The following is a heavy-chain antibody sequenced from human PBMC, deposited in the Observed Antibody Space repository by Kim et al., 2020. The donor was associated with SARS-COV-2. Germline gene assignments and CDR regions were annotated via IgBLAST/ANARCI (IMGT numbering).Heavy chain of an antibody. CDR1: GYTFTSYD. J-gene: IGHJ6*02. V-gene: IGHV1-8*01. CDR3: ARVGLPGPARGFYYYGMDV. CDR2: MNPNSGNT. Sequence: ASVKVSCKASGYTFTSYDINWVRQATGQGLEWMGWMNPNSGNTGYAQKFQGRVTMTRNTSISTAYMELSSLRSEDTAVYYCARVGLPGPARGFYYYGMDVWGQGTTVTVSS.